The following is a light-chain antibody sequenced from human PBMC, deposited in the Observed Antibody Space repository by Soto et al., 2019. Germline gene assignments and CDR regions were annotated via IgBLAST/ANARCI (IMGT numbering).Light chain of an antibody. Sequence: ILMTQSPATLSVSPGERATLSCRASQGVSSNLAWYQQKPGQAPRLLIYDASTRATGIPARFSGSGSGTEFTLTISSLQSEDFAVYYCQKYNNGPPWTFGQGTKVEIK. CDR2: DAS. V-gene: IGKV3-15*01. CDR1: QGVSSN. CDR3: QKYNNGPPWT. J-gene: IGKJ1*01.